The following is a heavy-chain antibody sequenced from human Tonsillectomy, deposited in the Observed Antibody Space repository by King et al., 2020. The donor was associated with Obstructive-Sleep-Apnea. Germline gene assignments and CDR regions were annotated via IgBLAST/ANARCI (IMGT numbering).Heavy chain of an antibody. Sequence: VQLVESGGGVVQPRRSLRLSCAASEFTFSDYTMHWVRQAPGKGLEWVAVISYDGNTEYYADSVKGRFTISRDNSKNTLYLQMNTLRAEDTALYYCAREIRSRNSYWGQGTLVTVSS. CDR1: EFTFSDYT. V-gene: IGHV3-30*04. CDR2: ISYDGNTE. J-gene: IGHJ4*02. CDR3: AREIRSRNSY. D-gene: IGHD3-3*02.